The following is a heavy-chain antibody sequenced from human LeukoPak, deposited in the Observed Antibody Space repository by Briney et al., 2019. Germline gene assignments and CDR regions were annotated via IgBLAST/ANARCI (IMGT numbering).Heavy chain of an antibody. CDR1: GFTFSSYD. J-gene: IGHJ6*02. V-gene: IGHV3-13*04. CDR2: IGTAGDT. D-gene: IGHD2-15*01. Sequence: PGGSLRLSCAASGFTFSSYDMHWVRQATGKGLEWVSAIGTAGDTSYPGSVKGRFTISRENAKNSLYLQMNSLKTEDTAVYYCTRHEEVVVAARGAYYYYGMDVWGQGTTVTVSS. CDR3: TRHEEVVVAARGAYYYYGMDV.